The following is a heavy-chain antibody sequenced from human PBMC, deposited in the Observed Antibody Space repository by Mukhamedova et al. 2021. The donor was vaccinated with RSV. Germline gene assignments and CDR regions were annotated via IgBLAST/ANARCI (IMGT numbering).Heavy chain of an antibody. CDR3: ARYWVNYGDYGYFDY. CDR2: GST. V-gene: IGHV4-39*01. J-gene: IGHJ4*02. D-gene: IGHD4-17*01. Sequence: GSTYYNPSLKSRVTISVDTSKNQFSLKLSSVTAADTAVYYCARYWVNYGDYGYFDYWGQGTLVTVSS.